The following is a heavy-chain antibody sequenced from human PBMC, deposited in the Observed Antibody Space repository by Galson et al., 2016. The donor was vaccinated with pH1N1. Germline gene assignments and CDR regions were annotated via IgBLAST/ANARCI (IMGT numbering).Heavy chain of an antibody. Sequence: SVKVSCKASGYTFTFTGYFIHWVRQAPGQGLEFEWMGRINPYSGDTDFARNFQGRVTMTRDTSIGTAYMEVSRLTSDDTAIYYYARDVAPPGHYAMDVWGKGTTVTVSS. J-gene: IGHJ6*04. CDR2: INPYSGDT. V-gene: IGHV1-2*06. CDR3: ARDVAPPGHYAMDV. CDR1: GYTFTFTGYF.